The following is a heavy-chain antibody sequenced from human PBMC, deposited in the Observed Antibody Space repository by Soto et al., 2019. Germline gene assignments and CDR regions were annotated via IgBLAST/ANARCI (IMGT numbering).Heavy chain of an antibody. V-gene: IGHV3-15*07. CDR2: IKSKTDGGTT. J-gene: IGHJ4*02. CDR1: GFTFSNAW. D-gene: IGHD3-3*01. CDR3: TTDYHSYYDFWSGLVTIDY. Sequence: GGSLRLSCAASGFTFSNAWMNWVRQAPGKGLEWVGRIKSKTDGGTTDYAAPVKGRFTISRDDSKNTLYLQMNSLKTEDTAVYYCTTDYHSYYDFWSGLVTIDYWGQGTLVTVSS.